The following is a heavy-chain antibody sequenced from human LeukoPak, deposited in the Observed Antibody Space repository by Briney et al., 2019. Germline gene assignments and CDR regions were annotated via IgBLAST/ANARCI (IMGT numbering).Heavy chain of an antibody. Sequence: GTSLRLSCAASGFTFSRRTMHWVRQAPGKGLQWVAVIASDGSSTYYEDSVKGRFTIARDNAKNSLYLQMNSLIPEDTAVYYCSRDGSGSGDVWGQGTLVTVSS. J-gene: IGHJ4*02. V-gene: IGHV3-30*04. CDR2: IASDGSST. CDR1: GFTFSRRT. CDR3: SRDGSGSGDV. D-gene: IGHD2-21*02.